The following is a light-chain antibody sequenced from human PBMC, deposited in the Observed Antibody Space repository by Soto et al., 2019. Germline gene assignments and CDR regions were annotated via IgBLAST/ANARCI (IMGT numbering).Light chain of an antibody. CDR3: QQTYSPPRT. CDR2: AAS. Sequence: DIPMTQSPSSLSASVGDRVIITCRASQNIYSYLNWYQQKPGRPPKVLVFAASSLQGGVPSRFRGSGSGTDFTLTITSLQPEDFATYYCQQTYSPPRTFGQGTKVEMK. V-gene: IGKV1-39*01. CDR1: QNIYSY. J-gene: IGKJ1*01.